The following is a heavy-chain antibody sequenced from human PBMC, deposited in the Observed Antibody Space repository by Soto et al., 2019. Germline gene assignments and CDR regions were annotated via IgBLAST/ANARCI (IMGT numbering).Heavy chain of an antibody. CDR3: ARGDRYDSSGYTADY. D-gene: IGHD3-22*01. CDR1: GYTFTSYG. J-gene: IGHJ4*02. CDR2: ISAYNGNT. Sequence: AAVKVSCKASGYTFTSYGISWVRQAPGQGLEWMGWISAYNGNTNYAQKLQGRVTMTTDTSTSTAYMELRSLRSDDTAVYYCARGDRYDSSGYTADYWGQGTLVTVSS. V-gene: IGHV1-18*04.